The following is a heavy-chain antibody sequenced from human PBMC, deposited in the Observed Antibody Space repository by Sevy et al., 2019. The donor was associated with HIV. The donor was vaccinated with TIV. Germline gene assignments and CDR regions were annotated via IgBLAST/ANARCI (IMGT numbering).Heavy chain of an antibody. CDR1: GFTFSSYA. V-gene: IGHV3-64D*06. D-gene: IGHD1-26*01. Sequence: GGSLRLSCSASGFTFSSYAMHWVRPAPGKGLEYVSAVSSNGGSTDYADSVKGRFTISRDNSKNTLYLQMSSLRAEDTAVYYCVKVKEGSGYSRVPFDYWGQGTLVTVSS. CDR3: VKVKEGSGYSRVPFDY. CDR2: VSSNGGST. J-gene: IGHJ4*02.